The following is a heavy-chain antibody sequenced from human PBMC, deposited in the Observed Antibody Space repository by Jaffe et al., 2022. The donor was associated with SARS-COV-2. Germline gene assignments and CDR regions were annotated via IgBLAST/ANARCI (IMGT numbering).Heavy chain of an antibody. D-gene: IGHD2-21*01. CDR3: ARLSNVLWLAGDV. Sequence: QVQLQESGPGLVKPSETLSLTCSVSGGSIGSYYWGWIRQPPGKGLEWIGFISYSGSTKYSPSLKSRVTISVDTSKNQLSLQLNSVTAADTAVYFCARLSNVLWLAGDVWGKGTTVTVSS. CDR2: ISYSGST. V-gene: IGHV4-59*01. J-gene: IGHJ6*03. CDR1: GGSIGSYY.